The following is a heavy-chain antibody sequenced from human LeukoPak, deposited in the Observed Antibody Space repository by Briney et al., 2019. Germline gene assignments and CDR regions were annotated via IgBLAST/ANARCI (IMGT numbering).Heavy chain of an antibody. CDR2: ISWNSGSI. V-gene: IGHV3-9*01. Sequence: GGSLRLSCAASGFTFDDYAMRWVRQAPGKGLEWVSGISWNSGSIGYADSVKGRFTISRDNAKNSLYLQMNSLRAEDTALYYCAKGTERWGQGTMVTVSS. J-gene: IGHJ3*01. CDR1: GFTFDDYA. D-gene: IGHD1-1*01. CDR3: AKGTER.